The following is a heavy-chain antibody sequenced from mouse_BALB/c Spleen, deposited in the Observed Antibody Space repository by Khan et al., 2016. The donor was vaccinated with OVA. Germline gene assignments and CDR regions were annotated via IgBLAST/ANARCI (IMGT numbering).Heavy chain of an antibody. D-gene: IGHD1-1*01. Sequence: QMQLEESGPGLVQPSQSLSITCTVSGFSLTNYGIHWVRQSPGRGLEWLGVIWSGGTTDYNAPFVSRLSIIKDNSKSQVFFKMNSLQANDTAIYYCASPLYYYGYAMDYWGQGTSVTVSS. CDR3: ASPLYYYGYAMDY. CDR2: IWSGGTT. V-gene: IGHV2-2*02. CDR1: GFSLTNYG. J-gene: IGHJ4*01.